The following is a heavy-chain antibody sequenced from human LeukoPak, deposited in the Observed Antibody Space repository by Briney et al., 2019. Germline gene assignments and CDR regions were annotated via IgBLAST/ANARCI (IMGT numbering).Heavy chain of an antibody. V-gene: IGHV3-30-3*01. J-gene: IGHJ6*02. Sequence: PGGSLRLSCAASGFTFSSYAMHWVRQAPGKGLEWVAVISYDGSNKYYADSVKGRFTISRDNSKNTLYLQMNCLRAEDTAVYYCARDGIVVVPAAILRYYYYGMDVWGQGTTVTVSS. D-gene: IGHD2-2*02. CDR3: ARDGIVVVPAAILRYYYYGMDV. CDR2: ISYDGSNK. CDR1: GFTFSSYA.